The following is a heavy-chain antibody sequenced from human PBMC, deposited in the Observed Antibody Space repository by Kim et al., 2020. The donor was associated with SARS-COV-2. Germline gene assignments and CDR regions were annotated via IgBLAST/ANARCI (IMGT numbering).Heavy chain of an antibody. CDR3: AKDRYSSSWWEVRYYFDY. D-gene: IGHD6-13*01. Sequence: GGSLRLSCAASGFTFSSYAMSWVRQAPGKGLVCVSSIIGIGGSTYYADSVKGRFTISRDNSKNTLYLQMNSLRTEDTAVYYCAKDRYSSSWWEVRYYFDYWGQGTLVTVSS. V-gene: IGHV3-23*01. CDR1: GFTFSSYA. CDR2: IIGIGGST. J-gene: IGHJ4*02.